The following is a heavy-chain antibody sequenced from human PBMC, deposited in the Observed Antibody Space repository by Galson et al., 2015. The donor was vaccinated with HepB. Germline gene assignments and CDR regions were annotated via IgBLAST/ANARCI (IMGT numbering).Heavy chain of an antibody. CDR1: GFTFSSYG. D-gene: IGHD3-10*01. CDR2: IRYDGSNK. CDR3: AKDTRARITMVRGAPFS. Sequence: SLRLSCAASGFTFSSYGMHWVRQAPGKGLEWVAFIRYDGSNKYYADSVKGRFTISRDNSKNTLYLQMNSLRAEDTAVYYCAKDTRARITMVRGAPFSWGQGTLVTVSS. V-gene: IGHV3-30*02. J-gene: IGHJ5*02.